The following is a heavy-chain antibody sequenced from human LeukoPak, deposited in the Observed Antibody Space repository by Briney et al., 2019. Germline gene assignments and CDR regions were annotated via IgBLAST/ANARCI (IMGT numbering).Heavy chain of an antibody. Sequence: GGSLRLSCAASGFTFSSYAMSWVRQAPGKGLEWVSAISGSGGSTYYADSVKGRFTIPRDNSKNTLYLQMNSLRAEDTAVYYCAKPWVPERFGELSPFDYWGQGTLVTVSS. V-gene: IGHV3-23*01. CDR2: ISGSGGST. J-gene: IGHJ4*02. CDR3: AKPWVPERFGELSPFDY. CDR1: GFTFSSYA. D-gene: IGHD3-10*01.